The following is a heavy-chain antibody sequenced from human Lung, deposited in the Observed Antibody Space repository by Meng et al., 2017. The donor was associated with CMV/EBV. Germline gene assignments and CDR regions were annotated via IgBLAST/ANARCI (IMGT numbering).Heavy chain of an antibody. J-gene: IGHJ6*02. Sequence: GGSLRLSXAASGFTFSSYSMNWVRQAPGKGLEWVSFISSSSSYIYYGDSVKGRFTISRDNAKNSLYLQMNSLRAEDTAVYYCARAPGAARSEYGMDVWGQGTTVTVSS. CDR3: ARAPGAARSEYGMDV. CDR2: ISSSSSYI. CDR1: GFTFSSYS. D-gene: IGHD6-6*01. V-gene: IGHV3-21*01.